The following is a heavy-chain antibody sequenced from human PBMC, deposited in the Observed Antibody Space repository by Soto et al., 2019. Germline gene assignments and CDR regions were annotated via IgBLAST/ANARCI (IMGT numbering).Heavy chain of an antibody. CDR1: GYTFTSYA. Sequence: GASVKVSCKASGYTFTSYAMHWVRQAPGQRLEWMGWINAGNGNTKYSQKFQGRVTITRDTSASTAYTAYLQMNSLQTEDTAVYYCTRQGYGDYYGLDVWGQGTTVTVSS. V-gene: IGHV1-3*01. J-gene: IGHJ6*02. CDR3: TRQGYGDYYGLDV. D-gene: IGHD4-17*01. CDR2: INAGNGNT.